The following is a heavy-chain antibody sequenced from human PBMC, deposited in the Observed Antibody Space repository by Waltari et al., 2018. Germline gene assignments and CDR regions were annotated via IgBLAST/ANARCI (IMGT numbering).Heavy chain of an antibody. D-gene: IGHD3-10*02. CDR1: GGTFSNYA. CDR2: IMPILGIP. J-gene: IGHJ4*02. Sequence: QVQLVQSGAAVTKPGSSVRVSCKASGGTFSNYAINWVRQAPGQGLEWMGGIMPILGIPHYSRKFQGRVTITAHESSSTAYMELSSLRSDDTAVYFCARGSVQGLISYFDYWGQGTLVTVSS. V-gene: IGHV1-69*10. CDR3: ARGSVQGLISYFDY.